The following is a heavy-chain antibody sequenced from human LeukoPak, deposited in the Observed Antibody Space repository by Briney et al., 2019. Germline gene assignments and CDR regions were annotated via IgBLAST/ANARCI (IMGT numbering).Heavy chain of an antibody. Sequence: GGSLRLSCAASGFTFTNYNMNWVRQAPGKGLEWISYISGGSGTIYYADSVRGRFTVSRDNAKDSLWLQMNSLRAEDTAVYYCAKDIAFMGYCSSTSCYSDYWGQGTLVTVSS. CDR3: AKDIAFMGYCSSTSCYSDY. CDR1: GFTFTNYN. J-gene: IGHJ4*02. V-gene: IGHV3-48*01. CDR2: ISGGSGTI. D-gene: IGHD2-2*02.